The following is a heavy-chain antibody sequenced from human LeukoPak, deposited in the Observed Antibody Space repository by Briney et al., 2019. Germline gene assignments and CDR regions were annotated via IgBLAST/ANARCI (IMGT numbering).Heavy chain of an antibody. CDR3: ARRRSNRGAFDI. CDR2: IHHSGST. CDR1: GDSITSGYY. J-gene: IGHJ3*02. V-gene: IGHV4-38-2*02. D-gene: IGHD1-14*01. Sequence: SETLSLTCTVSGDSITSGYYWGWIRQPPGKGLEWIGSIHHSGSTYYNPSLKSRVTKSVDTSKNQFSLKLSSVTAADTAVYYCARRRSNRGAFDIWGQGTMVTVSS.